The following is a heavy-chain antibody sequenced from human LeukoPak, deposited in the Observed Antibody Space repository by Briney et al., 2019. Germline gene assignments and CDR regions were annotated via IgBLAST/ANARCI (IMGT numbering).Heavy chain of an antibody. CDR3: ATGSSRYYYYMDV. D-gene: IGHD3-10*01. Sequence: SETLSLTCTVSGGSIRSNSYYWGWIRQPPGKGLEWIGGIYFSGNTYYNPSLKSRVTISVDTSKNQFSLKLSSVTAADTAVYYCATGSSRYYYYMDVWGKGTTVTVSS. CDR2: IYFSGNT. CDR1: GGSIRSNSYY. J-gene: IGHJ6*03. V-gene: IGHV4-39*01.